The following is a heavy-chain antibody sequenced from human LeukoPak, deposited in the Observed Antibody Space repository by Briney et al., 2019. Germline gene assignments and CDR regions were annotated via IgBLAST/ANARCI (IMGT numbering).Heavy chain of an antibody. D-gene: IGHD3-10*01. CDR2: IYPGDSET. CDR3: AREAYGSGSPLDY. V-gene: IGHV5-51*01. Sequence: GESLKISCKGSGYSFTSYWIGWVRQMPGEGLEGMGIIYPGDSETRYSPSFQGQVTISADKSISTAYLQWSSLKASDTAMYYCAREAYGSGSPLDYWGQGTLVTVSS. CDR1: GYSFTSYW. J-gene: IGHJ4*02.